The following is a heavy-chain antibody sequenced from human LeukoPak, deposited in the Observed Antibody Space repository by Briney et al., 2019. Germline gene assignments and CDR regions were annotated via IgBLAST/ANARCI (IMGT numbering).Heavy chain of an antibody. CDR1: GGSISTYY. V-gene: IGHV4-59*01. CDR3: ARDKAHSYGRYFDH. Sequence: PSETLSLTCSVSGGSISTYYWNWIRQTPGKGLEWIGHISYGNTDYNPSLKSRVTISVDTSKNQFSLKLTSVTAADTAVYYCARDKAHSYGRYFDHWGQGALVTVSS. J-gene: IGHJ4*02. D-gene: IGHD5-18*01. CDR2: ISYGNT.